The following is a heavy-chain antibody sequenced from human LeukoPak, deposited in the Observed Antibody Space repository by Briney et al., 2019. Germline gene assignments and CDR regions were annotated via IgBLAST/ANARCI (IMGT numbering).Heavy chain of an antibody. Sequence: SETLSLTCTVSGYSISSGYYWGWIRQPPGKGLEWTGSIYHSGSTYYNPSLKSRVTISVDTSKNQFSLKLSSVTAADTAVYYCARQILTGYPEYFQHWGQGTLVTVSS. CDR2: IYHSGST. CDR1: GYSISSGYY. J-gene: IGHJ1*01. D-gene: IGHD3-9*01. V-gene: IGHV4-38-2*02. CDR3: ARQILTGYPEYFQH.